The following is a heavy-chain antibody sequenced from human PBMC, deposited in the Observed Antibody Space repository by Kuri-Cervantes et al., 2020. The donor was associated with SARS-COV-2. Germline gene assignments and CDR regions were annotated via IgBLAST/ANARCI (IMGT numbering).Heavy chain of an antibody. J-gene: IGHJ5*02. CDR3: AKYGTEDYLSTYFGRGSWFDP. CDR2: MYHSGST. CDR1: GGSISSSSYY. D-gene: IGHD2-2*01. V-gene: IGHV4-39*07. Sequence: SETLSLTCTVSGGSISSSSYYWGWIRQPPGKGLEWIGSMYHSGSTYYNPSLKSRLTISVDTSKNQFSLRLTSVTAADTAIYFCAKYGTEDYLSTYFGRGSWFDPWGQGTLVTGYS.